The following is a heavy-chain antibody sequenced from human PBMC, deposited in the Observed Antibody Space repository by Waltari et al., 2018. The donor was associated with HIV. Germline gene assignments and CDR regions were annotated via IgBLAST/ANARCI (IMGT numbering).Heavy chain of an antibody. CDR2: IYYSGST. V-gene: IGHV4-39*01. CDR1: GGSISSSSYY. J-gene: IGHJ6*02. Sequence: QLQLQESGPGLVKPSETLSLTCTVPGGSISSSSYYWGWIRQPPGKGLEWIGSIYYSGSTYYNPSLNSRVTISVDTSKNQFSLKLSSVTAADTAVYYCARPIVVGALGYGMDVWGQGTTVTVSS. D-gene: IGHD2-2*01. CDR3: ARPIVVGALGYGMDV.